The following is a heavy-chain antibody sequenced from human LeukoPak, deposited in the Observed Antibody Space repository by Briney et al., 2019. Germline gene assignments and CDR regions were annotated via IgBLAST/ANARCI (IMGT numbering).Heavy chain of an antibody. J-gene: IGHJ4*02. CDR1: GFTFVSHC. CDR3: ARRYMATSAEDFDY. Sequence: SGGSLRLSSVASGFTFVSHCMTCGRQASRKGREWVANINQDGREKYYVDSVKGRFTISRDNAKNSLYLQMNSLTAEDAAMYYCARRYMATSAEDFDYWGQGTLVTVSS. D-gene: IGHD5-24*01. CDR2: INQDGREK. V-gene: IGHV3-7*01.